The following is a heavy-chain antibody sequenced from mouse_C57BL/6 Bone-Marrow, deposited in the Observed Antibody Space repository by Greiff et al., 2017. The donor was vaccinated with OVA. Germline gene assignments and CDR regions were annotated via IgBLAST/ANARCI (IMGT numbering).Heavy chain of an antibody. V-gene: IGHV5-2*01. J-gene: IGHJ1*03. CDR3: ARLNYYSNYDYCYFDV. CDR2: INSDGGST. CDR1: EYEFPSHD. D-gene: IGHD2-5*01. Sequence: EVQRVESGGGLVQPGESLKLSCESNEYEFPSHDMSWVRKTPEKRLELVAAINSDGGSTYYPDTMERRFIISRDNTKKTLYLQMSSLRSEDTALYYCARLNYYSNYDYCYFDVWGTGTTVTVSS.